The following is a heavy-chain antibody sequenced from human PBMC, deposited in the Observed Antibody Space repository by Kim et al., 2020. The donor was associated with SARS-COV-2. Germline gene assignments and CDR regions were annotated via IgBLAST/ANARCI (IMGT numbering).Heavy chain of an antibody. CDR3: ARGPNYSPFDY. Sequence: IYNAGSLRGRFTTSRDNDKNSLFLQMNSLRAEDTAVYYCARGPNYSPFDYWGQGTLVTVSS. J-gene: IGHJ4*02. V-gene: IGHV3-48*03. CDR2: I. D-gene: IGHD4-4*01.